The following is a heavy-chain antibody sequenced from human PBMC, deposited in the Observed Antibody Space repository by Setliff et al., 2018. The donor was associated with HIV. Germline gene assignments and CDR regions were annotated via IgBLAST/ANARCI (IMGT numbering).Heavy chain of an antibody. CDR1: GYTFSYA. J-gene: IGHJ6*02. Sequence: ASVKVSCKASGYTFSYAMHWVRQAPGQRLEWMGWINAGNGDTKYSQKFQGRVTITRDTSASKAYMELSSLRSEDTAVYYCASIDCGGDCYSYNYYAMDVWGQGTTVTVSS. CDR2: INAGNGDT. CDR3: ASIDCGGDCYSYNYYAMDV. D-gene: IGHD2-21*02. V-gene: IGHV1-3*01.